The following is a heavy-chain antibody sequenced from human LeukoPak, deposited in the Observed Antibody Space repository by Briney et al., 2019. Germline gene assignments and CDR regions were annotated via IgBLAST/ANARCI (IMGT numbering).Heavy chain of an antibody. V-gene: IGHV3-33*06. J-gene: IGHJ4*02. CDR3: AKDKGREGDY. Sequence: PGRSLRLSCAASGFTFSSYGMHWVRQAPGKGLEWVAVIWYDGSNKYYADSVKGRFTISRDNSKNTLYLQMNSLRPDNTAVYYCAKDKGREGDYWGQGTLVAVSS. CDR2: IWYDGSNK. CDR1: GFTFSSYG.